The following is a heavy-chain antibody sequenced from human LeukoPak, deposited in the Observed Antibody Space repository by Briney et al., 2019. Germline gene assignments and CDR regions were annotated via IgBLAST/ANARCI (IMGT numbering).Heavy chain of an antibody. CDR1: GVSISSGSYY. V-gene: IGHV4-61*02. CDR2: IYTSGST. CDR3: ARVPTVTFFDY. Sequence: SETLSLTCTVSGVSISSGSYYWSWIRQPAGKGLEWIGRIYTSGSTNYNPSLKSRVTISVDTSKNQFSLKLSSVTAADTAVYYCARVPTVTFFDYWGQGSLVTVSS. D-gene: IGHD4-17*01. J-gene: IGHJ4*02.